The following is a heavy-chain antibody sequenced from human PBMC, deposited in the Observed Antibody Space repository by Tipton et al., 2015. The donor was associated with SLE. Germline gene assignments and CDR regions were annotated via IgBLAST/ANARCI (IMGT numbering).Heavy chain of an antibody. CDR1: GGSISSYY. J-gene: IGHJ2*01. Sequence: TLSLTCTVSGGSISSYYWSWIRQPPGKGLEWIGYIYYSGSTNYNPSLKSRVTISVDTSKNQFSLKLSSVTAADTAVYYCARDLIYYGSGSSWYFDLWGRGTLVNVSS. D-gene: IGHD3-10*01. CDR3: ARDLIYYGSGSSWYFDL. CDR2: IYYSGST. V-gene: IGHV4-59*12.